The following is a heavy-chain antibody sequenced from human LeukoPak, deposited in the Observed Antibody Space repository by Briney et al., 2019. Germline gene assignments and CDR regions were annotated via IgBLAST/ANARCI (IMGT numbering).Heavy chain of an antibody. V-gene: IGHV3-15*01. CDR1: GFTFDDYA. J-gene: IGHJ4*02. CDR3: TTAPTRGWLPYFDY. CDR2: ITADGTE. D-gene: IGHD5-24*01. Sequence: GRSLRLSCAASGFTFDDYAMHWVRQAPGKGLEWVARITADGTEDYAAPVNARFTASRDDSKTTVYLQMNSLTTEDTAVYYCTTAPTRGWLPYFDYWGQGTVSPSP.